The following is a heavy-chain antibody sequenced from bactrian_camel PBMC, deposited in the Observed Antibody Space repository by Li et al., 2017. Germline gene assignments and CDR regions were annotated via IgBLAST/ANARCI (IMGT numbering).Heavy chain of an antibody. CDR2: IWRVTGTT. Sequence: HVQLVESGGGSVEAGGSLRLSCEASQGTYFRGWFRQAPGKEREAVAVIWRVTGTTGTADSVKGRFTISRDNAKNMLYLQMNSLQTDDTAVYYCVAGPLGTPIRTPQTQGTQVTVS. V-gene: IGHV3-3*01. J-gene: IGHJ4*01. CDR1: QGTYF. D-gene: IGHD2*01.